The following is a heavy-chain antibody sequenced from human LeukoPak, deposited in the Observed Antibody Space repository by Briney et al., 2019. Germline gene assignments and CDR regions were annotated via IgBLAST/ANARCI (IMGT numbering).Heavy chain of an antibody. D-gene: IGHD5-12*01. CDR1: GFTFSSYW. CDR3: ARVRATFSPHFDN. V-gene: IGHV3-74*01. J-gene: IGHJ4*02. Sequence: GGSLRLFCAASGFTFSSYWMHWVGQAPGKGLMWVSRINSDGIITNYVYSVKGRFTISRDNAKNTLYLQVNSLRAEDTAVYYCARVRATFSPHFDNWGQGNLVTVSS. CDR2: INSDGIIT.